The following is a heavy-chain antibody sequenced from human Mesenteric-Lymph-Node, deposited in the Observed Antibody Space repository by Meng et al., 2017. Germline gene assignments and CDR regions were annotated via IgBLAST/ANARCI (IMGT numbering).Heavy chain of an antibody. Sequence: QVQLEEPGPGPVKPSATLSLTCVVSGGSISSGYWWTWVRQSPGKGLEWIGEMYHSGTTNYNPSLKSRVTISVDKSKNQFSLKLTSVTAADTAVYYCARGGYYSFDYWGQGTLVTVSS. CDR3: ARGGYYSFDY. J-gene: IGHJ4*02. V-gene: IGHV4-4*02. D-gene: IGHD5-18*01. CDR1: GGSISSGYW. CDR2: MYHSGTT.